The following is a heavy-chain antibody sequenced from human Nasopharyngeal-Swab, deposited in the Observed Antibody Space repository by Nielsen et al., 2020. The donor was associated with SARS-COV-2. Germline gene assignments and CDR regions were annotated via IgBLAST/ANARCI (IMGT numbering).Heavy chain of an antibody. V-gene: IGHV3-30-3*01. CDR2: ISYDGSNK. D-gene: IGHD5-18*01. J-gene: IGHJ4*02. Sequence: VRQAPGTGLAWVAAISYDGSNKYYADSVKGRFTIFRDNSKNTLYLQMNSLRAEDTAVYYCTRDLAFPDTAMNIHLGYWGQGALVTVSS. CDR3: TRDLAFPDTAMNIHLGY.